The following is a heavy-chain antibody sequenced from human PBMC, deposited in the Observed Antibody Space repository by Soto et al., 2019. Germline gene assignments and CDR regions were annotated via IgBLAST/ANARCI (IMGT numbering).Heavy chain of an antibody. D-gene: IGHD2-2*01. V-gene: IGHV1-2*02. Sequence: GASVKVSCKASGYTFYAHYVHWVRQAPGQGLEWMGWINPNSGGTHYAPRFQGRVTITRDAPLNTAYMELSGLRSDDTAVYYCARDFRQYQPHDWCDLWGQGTLVTVSS. CDR3: ARDFRQYQPHDWCDL. CDR1: GYTFYAHY. CDR2: INPNSGGT. J-gene: IGHJ5*02.